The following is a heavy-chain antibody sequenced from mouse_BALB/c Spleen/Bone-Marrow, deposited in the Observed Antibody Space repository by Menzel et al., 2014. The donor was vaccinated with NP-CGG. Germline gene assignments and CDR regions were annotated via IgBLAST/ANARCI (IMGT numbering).Heavy chain of an antibody. D-gene: IGHD4-1*01. V-gene: IGHV14-3*02. Sequence: EVQLQQSGAELVKPGASVKLPCTASGFNIKDTYMHWVKQRPEQGLEWIGRIDPANGNTKYDPKFQGKATITADTSSNTAYLQLSSLTPEDTAVYYCARWEYYAMDYWGQGTSVTVSS. J-gene: IGHJ4*01. CDR3: ARWEYYAMDY. CDR2: IDPANGNT. CDR1: GFNIKDTY.